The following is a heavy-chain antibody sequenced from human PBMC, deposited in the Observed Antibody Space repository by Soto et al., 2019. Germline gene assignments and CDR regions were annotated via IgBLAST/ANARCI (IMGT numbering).Heavy chain of an antibody. CDR2: ISYRGTT. Sequence: QVQLHESGPGLVKPSQTLSLTCTVSGGSINSGAYYWSWVRQHPGKGLEWIGAISYRGTTYYNPSLQSRITMSVDTSKTQLSLKLSSVTAVDTAVYYCARMSATGTRWFDPWGPGTLVTVSS. CDR3: ARMSATGTRWFDP. D-gene: IGHD1-1*01. CDR1: GGSINSGAYY. J-gene: IGHJ5*02. V-gene: IGHV4-31*03.